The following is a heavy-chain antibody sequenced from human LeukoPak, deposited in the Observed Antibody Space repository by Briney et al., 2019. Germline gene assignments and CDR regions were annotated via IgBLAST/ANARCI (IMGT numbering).Heavy chain of an antibody. CDR1: GFTFTQYV. CDR2: ICGSDLST. CDR3: AKSLLLGGLIRYFDY. D-gene: IGHD3-16*01. V-gene: IGHV3-23*01. J-gene: IGHJ4*02. Sequence: GWSLTLSCAASGFTFTQYVMNWVRQAAGKGLEWVSAICGSDLSTYYADSVKGRFTISRDDSTNTLYVQMNSLRAEDTALYYCAKSLLLGGLIRYFDYCGQGTLVSVSS.